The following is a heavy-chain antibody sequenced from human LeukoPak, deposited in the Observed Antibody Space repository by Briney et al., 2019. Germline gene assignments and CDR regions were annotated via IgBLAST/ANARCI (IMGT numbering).Heavy chain of an antibody. D-gene: IGHD5-18*01. Sequence: GGSLRLSCAASGFTFSSYWMHWVRQAPGKGLAGVSRINSDGSSTSYADSVKGRFTISRDNAKNTLYLQMNSLRAEDTAVYYCARGAPTASFYWGQGTLVTVSS. CDR3: ARGAPTASFY. J-gene: IGHJ4*02. V-gene: IGHV3-74*01. CDR1: GFTFSSYW. CDR2: INSDGSST.